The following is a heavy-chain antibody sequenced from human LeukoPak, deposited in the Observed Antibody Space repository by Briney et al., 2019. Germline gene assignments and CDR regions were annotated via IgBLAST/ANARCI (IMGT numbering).Heavy chain of an antibody. CDR3: ARHRIAAAGRGVDY. CDR1: GGSISSYY. J-gene: IGHJ4*02. CDR2: IYYSGST. Sequence: SETLSLTCTVSGGSISSYYWSWIRQPPGKGLEWIGYIYYSGSTNYNPSLKSRVTISVDTSENQFSLKLSSVTAGDTAVYYCARHRIAAAGRGVDYWGQGTLVTVSS. V-gene: IGHV4-59*08. D-gene: IGHD6-13*01.